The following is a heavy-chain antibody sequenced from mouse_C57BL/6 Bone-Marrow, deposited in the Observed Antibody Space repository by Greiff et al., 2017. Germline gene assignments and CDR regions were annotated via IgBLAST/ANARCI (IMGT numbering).Heavy chain of an antibody. CDR2: IDPSDSYT. CDR3: ARWDWDYFDD. V-gene: IGHV1-69*01. D-gene: IGHD4-1*01. CDR1: GYTFTSYW. Sequence: QVQLQQRGAELVMPGASVKLSCKASGYTFTSYWMHWVKQRPGQGLEWIGEIDPSDSYTNYNQKFKGKSTLTVDKSSSTAYMQLSSLTSEDSAVXYCARWDWDYFDDWGQGTTLTVSS. J-gene: IGHJ2*01.